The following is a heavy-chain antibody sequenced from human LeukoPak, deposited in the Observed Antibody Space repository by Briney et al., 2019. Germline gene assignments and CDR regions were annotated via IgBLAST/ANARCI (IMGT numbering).Heavy chain of an antibody. CDR1: GFNFDAFF. CDR3: TRDLRTGVGRGY. D-gene: IGHD3/OR15-3a*01. J-gene: IGHJ4*02. CDR2: INPGGRAT. V-gene: IGHV3-7*01. Sequence: GGSLRLSCAASGFNFDAFFLSWVRQAPGEGLEWVALINPGGRATYYADSVKGRFSISRDNARNLVYLQMNSLTVEDTAVYYCTRDLRTGVGRGYWGQGALVTVSS.